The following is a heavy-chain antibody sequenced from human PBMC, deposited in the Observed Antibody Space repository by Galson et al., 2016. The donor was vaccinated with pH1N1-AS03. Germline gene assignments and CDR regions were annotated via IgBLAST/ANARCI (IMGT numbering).Heavy chain of an antibody. V-gene: IGHV3-7*01. D-gene: IGHD2-2*01. J-gene: IGHJ1*01. CDR3: VTDGTFGSTVEH. CDR1: GFTFNTYW. Sequence: SLRLSCAASGFTFNTYWMSWVRQAPGKGLEWVANIKQDGSEKYYVDSVKGRFTISRDNAKNSLFLQMNSLRVEDTAVYYCVTDGTFGSTVEHWGQGTLVTVSS. CDR2: IKQDGSEK.